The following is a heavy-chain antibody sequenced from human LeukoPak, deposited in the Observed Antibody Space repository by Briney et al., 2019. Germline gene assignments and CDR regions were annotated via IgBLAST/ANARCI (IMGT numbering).Heavy chain of an antibody. CDR1: GFAFSSYE. D-gene: IGHD5-12*01. CDR2: ISDRGFAV. J-gene: IGHJ4*02. CDR3: ARDSPGYGAYDFD. V-gene: IGHV3-48*03. Sequence: PGGSLRLSCEASGFAFSSYEMNWVRQAPGKGLEWLAYISDRGFAVFYSDSVKGRFTISRDNAKNSLYLQMNSLSAEDTAVYYCARDSPGYGAYDFDWGQGTLVTVSS.